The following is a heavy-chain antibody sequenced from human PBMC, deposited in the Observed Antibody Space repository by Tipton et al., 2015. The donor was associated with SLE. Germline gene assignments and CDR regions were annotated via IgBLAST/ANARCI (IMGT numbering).Heavy chain of an antibody. CDR2: FNHIGST. CDR1: DGSFSGYY. V-gene: IGHV4-34*01. J-gene: IGHJ4*02. Sequence: TLSLTCAVYDGSFSGYYWSWIRQPPGKGLEWIGNFNHIGSTTYNSSLKSRVIILVDTSKNQFSLKLTSVTAADTAVYYCASGGKRRPVLAPAVEVWGQGTLVTVSS. D-gene: IGHD2-2*01. CDR3: ASGGKRRPVLAPAVEV.